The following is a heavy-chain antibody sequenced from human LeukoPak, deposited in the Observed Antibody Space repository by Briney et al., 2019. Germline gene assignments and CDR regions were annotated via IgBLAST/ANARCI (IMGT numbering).Heavy chain of an antibody. CDR3: AKNGDRGAYCSGGSCYPYYYYNMDV. V-gene: IGHV3-23*01. CDR2: ISGSGSST. D-gene: IGHD2-15*01. J-gene: IGHJ6*03. CDR1: GFTFSRNA. Sequence: GGSLRLSCAASGFTFSRNAMSWVRQAPGKGLEWVSGISGSGSSTSYADSVKGRLTISRDNSKNTLYLQVNSLRAEDTAIYYCAKNGDRGAYCSGGSCYPYYYYNMDVWGKGTTVTISS.